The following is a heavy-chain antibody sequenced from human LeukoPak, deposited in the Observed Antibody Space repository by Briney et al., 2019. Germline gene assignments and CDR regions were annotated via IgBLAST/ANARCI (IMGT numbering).Heavy chain of an antibody. CDR1: GFTFSSYW. J-gene: IGHJ5*02. CDR2: IKQDGSEK. CDR3: AGYAPYNWFDP. Sequence: PGGSLRLSCAASGFTFSSYWMSWVRQAPGKGLEWVANIKQDGSEKYYVDCVKGRFTISRDNAKNSLYLQMNSLRAEDTAVYYCAGYAPYNWFDPWGQGTLVTVSS. V-gene: IGHV3-7*01.